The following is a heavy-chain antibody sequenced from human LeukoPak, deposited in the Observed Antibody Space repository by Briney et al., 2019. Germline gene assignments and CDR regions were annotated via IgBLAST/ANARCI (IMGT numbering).Heavy chain of an antibody. CDR2: IIPIFGTA. Sequence: GASVKVSCKASGYSFSDYGISWVRQAPGQGLEWMGGIIPIFGTANYAQKFQGRVTITADESTSTAYMELSSLRSEDTAVYYCAREAGASRFDPWGQGTLVTVSS. V-gene: IGHV1-69*13. CDR3: AREAGASRFDP. CDR1: GYSFSDYG. D-gene: IGHD6-19*01. J-gene: IGHJ5*02.